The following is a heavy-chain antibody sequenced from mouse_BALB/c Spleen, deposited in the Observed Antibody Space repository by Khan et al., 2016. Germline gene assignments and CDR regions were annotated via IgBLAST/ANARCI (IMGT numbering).Heavy chain of an antibody. Sequence: EVKLLESGPGLVKPSQSLSLTCTVTGYSITSDYAWNWIRQFPGNKLEWMGYIGYSGSTSYNTSLKSRISITRDSSKNQFFLQLNSVTTEDTATYYCAFLRLAYWGQGTLVTVSA. CDR3: AFLRLAY. V-gene: IGHV3-2*02. J-gene: IGHJ3*01. CDR2: IGYSGST. D-gene: IGHD1-1*01. CDR1: GYSITSDYA.